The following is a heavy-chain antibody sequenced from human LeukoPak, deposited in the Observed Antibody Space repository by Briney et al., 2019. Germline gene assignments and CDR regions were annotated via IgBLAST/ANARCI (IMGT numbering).Heavy chain of an antibody. J-gene: IGHJ1*01. CDR3: ATDRKANYYDSSGYYLRYFQH. D-gene: IGHD3-22*01. CDR1: GYTFTGYY. V-gene: IGHV1-2*02. CDR2: INPNSGGT. Sequence: ASVKVSCKASGYTFTGYYMHWVRQAPGQGLEWMGWINPNSGGTNYAQKFQGRVTMTRDTSISTAYMELSRLRSEDTAVYYCATDRKANYYDSSGYYLRYFQHWGQGTLVTVSS.